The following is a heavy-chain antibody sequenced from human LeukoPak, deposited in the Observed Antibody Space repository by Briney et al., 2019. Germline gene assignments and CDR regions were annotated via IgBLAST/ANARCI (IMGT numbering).Heavy chain of an antibody. J-gene: IGHJ6*03. V-gene: IGHV1-2*02. CDR1: GYTFTGYY. CDR3: ARDSVGTKVYYYYYMDV. CDR2: INPNSGGT. D-gene: IGHD1-26*01. Sequence: GASVKVSCKASGYTFTGYYMHWVRQAPGQGLEWMGWINPNSGGTNYAQKFQGRVTMTRDTSISTAYMELSRLRSDDTAVYYCARDSVGTKVYYYYYMDVWGKGTTVTVSS.